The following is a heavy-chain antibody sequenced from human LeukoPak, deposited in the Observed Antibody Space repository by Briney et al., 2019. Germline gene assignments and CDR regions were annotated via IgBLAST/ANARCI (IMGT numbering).Heavy chain of an antibody. V-gene: IGHV4-59*12. D-gene: IGHD6-13*01. CDR3: ARDLSSSWHETLYYFDY. CDR1: GGSISNYY. CDR2: VYYSGST. Sequence: PSEALSLTCTVSGGSISNYYWSWIRQPPGKGLEWIGYVYYSGSTNYNPSLKSRLTVSVDTSKNQFSLKLSSVTAADTAVYYCARDLSSSWHETLYYFDYWGQGTLVTVSS. J-gene: IGHJ4*02.